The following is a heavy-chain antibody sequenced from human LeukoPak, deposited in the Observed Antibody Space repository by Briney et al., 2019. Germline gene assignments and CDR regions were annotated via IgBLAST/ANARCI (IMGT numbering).Heavy chain of an antibody. Sequence: GGSLRPSCAASGFTFTTYGLHWVRQAPGKGLEWVAAIASNGGSQYYADSVKGRFTISRDNSKNTLFLQMNSLRAEDTATYYCAKALNYWYFDLWGRGNLVTVSS. CDR3: AKALNYWYFDL. V-gene: IGHV3-30*18. J-gene: IGHJ2*01. CDR2: IASNGGSQ. CDR1: GFTFTTYG.